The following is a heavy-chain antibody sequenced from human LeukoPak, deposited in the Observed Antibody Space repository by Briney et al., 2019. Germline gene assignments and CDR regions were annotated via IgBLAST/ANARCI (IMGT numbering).Heavy chain of an antibody. CDR1: GFTFSSYA. D-gene: IGHD2-15*01. V-gene: IGHV3-23*01. J-gene: IGHJ6*02. CDR2: ISGSASST. Sequence: GGSLRLSCAASGFTFSSYAMSWVRQAPGQGLEWVSSISGSASSTYYADSVKGRFTISRDNSKNTLYLQMNSLRAEDTAVYYCARPRGAAYYYYGMDVWGQGTTVTVSS. CDR3: ARPRGAAYYYYGMDV.